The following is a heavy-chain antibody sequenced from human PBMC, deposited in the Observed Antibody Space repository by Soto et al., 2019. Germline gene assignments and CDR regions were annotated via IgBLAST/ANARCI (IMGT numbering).Heavy chain of an antibody. Sequence: SVKVSCKASGGTFSSYAISWVRQAPGQGLEWMGGIIPIFGTADYAQKFQGRVTITADEFTSTAYMELSSLRSEDTAVYYCARYLDPWNGGNSLSLDYWGQGTLVTVSS. J-gene: IGHJ4*02. CDR2: IIPIFGTA. V-gene: IGHV1-69*13. CDR1: GGTFSSYA. CDR3: ARYLDPWNGGNSLSLDY. D-gene: IGHD2-21*02.